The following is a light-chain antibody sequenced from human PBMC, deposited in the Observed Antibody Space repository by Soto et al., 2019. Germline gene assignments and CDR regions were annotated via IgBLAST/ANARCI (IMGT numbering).Light chain of an antibody. CDR2: EVS. CDR3: CSYAGSSSAYV. J-gene: IGLJ1*01. Sequence: QSVLTQPASVSGSPGQSITISCTGTSSDDGSYNVVSWYQQHPGKALKLLIYEVSKRPSGVSDRFSGSKSGNTASLTISGLQAEDEADYHCCSYAGSSSAYVFGTGTKVTV. V-gene: IGLV2-23*02. CDR1: SSDDGSYNV.